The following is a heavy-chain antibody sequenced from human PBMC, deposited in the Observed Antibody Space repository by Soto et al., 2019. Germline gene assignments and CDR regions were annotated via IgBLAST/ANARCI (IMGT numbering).Heavy chain of an antibody. D-gene: IGHD3-10*02. J-gene: IGHJ4*02. Sequence: DLEESGGGLVQPGGSLRLSCAASGFTFSSYWMHWVRQAPGEGLVWVSLINRVGSERKYADSVKGRFTISRDDAKSTVYLQMDRLRAEDTAVYYCARDEEANPWYVLDYWGLGTLVTVSS. CDR2: INRVGSER. CDR3: ARDEEANPWYVLDY. V-gene: IGHV3-74*01. CDR1: GFTFSSYW.